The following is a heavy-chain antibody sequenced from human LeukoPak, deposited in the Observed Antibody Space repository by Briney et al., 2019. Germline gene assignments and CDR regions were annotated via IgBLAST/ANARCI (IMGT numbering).Heavy chain of an antibody. CDR1: GDSISSGNW. D-gene: IGHD6-13*01. V-gene: IGHV4-4*02. CDR3: ARITDSISWYRISY. CDR2: FYHRGTT. J-gene: IGHJ4*02. Sequence: PSETLSLTCIVSGDSISSGNWWSWVRQPPGKGLEWIGDFYHRGTTNYNPSLKSRVSISVDMSKNQFSLKLSSVTAADTAVYYCARITDSISWYRISYWGQGTLVTVSS.